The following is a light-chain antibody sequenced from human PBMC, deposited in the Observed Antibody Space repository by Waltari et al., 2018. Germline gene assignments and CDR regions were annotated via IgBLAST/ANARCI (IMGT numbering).Light chain of an antibody. CDR3: QHYNNYRYT. CDR1: QDISNY. CDR2: TAS. V-gene: IGKV1-16*02. Sequence: DIQMTQSPSSLSASVGDRVTLTCRASQDISNYLAWFQQKPGKAPESLIYTASTLRGGVPSKFSGSGFGTDFILTITSLQRDDFATYFCQHYNNYRYTFGQGTKLEI. J-gene: IGKJ2*01.